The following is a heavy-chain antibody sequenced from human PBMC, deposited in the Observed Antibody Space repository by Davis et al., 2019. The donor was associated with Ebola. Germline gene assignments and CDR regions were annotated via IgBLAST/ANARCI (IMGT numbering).Heavy chain of an antibody. V-gene: IGHV3-21*01. D-gene: IGHD3-16*02. CDR1: GFTFSSYS. J-gene: IGHJ4*02. Sequence: GGSLRLSCAASGFTFSSYSMNWVRQAPGKGLEWVSSISSSSSYIYYADSVKGRFTISRDNAKNSLYLQMNSLRAEDTAVYYCAIYDYVWGSYRLDYWGQGTLVTVSS. CDR2: ISSSSSYI. CDR3: AIYDYVWGSYRLDY.